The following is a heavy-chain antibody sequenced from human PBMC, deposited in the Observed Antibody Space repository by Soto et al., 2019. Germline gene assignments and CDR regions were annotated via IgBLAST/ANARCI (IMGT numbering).Heavy chain of an antibody. CDR3: AKDSHLGIIAPTHDH. Sequence: EVQLWESGGGLVQPGGALRHSCAVSGFTFRSSPRSWVRRAPGKGLEWVSGINGGDDSKHYAESVRGRFTILRDNPMKTLLLKMNSLRVEDTAIYYCAKDSHLGIIAPTHDHWGKGTQVTFYS. CDR1: GFTFRSSP. J-gene: IGHJ4*02. CDR2: INGGDDSK. D-gene: IGHD3-16*01. V-gene: IGHV3-23*01.